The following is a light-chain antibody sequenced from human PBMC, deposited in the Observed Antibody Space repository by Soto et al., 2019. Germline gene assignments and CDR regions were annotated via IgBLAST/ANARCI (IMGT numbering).Light chain of an antibody. J-gene: IGKJ2*01. Sequence: ELGITLSLATLPVSAHQVATRSCMAGQSITSNYLGWYYQKPGKAPRIMIHGTSNRATGIPDRFSGSRSGTDFTLTISSLQPDDFAVYYCHQYGSSPYTFGQGTKVDIK. CDR3: HQYGSSPYT. CDR1: QSITSNY. CDR2: GTS. V-gene: IGKV3-20*01.